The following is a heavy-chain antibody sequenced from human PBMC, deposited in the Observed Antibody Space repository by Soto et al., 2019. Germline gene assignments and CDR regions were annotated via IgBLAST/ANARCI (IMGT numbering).Heavy chain of an antibody. J-gene: IGHJ4*02. D-gene: IGHD3-10*01. V-gene: IGHV4-59*01. CDR3: ANEEDYSSGSYDFDY. Sequence: SETLSLTCTVSGGSFSCYYWSWIRQPPGKGLEWIGEIYYRGNTNYNPSLKSRVTISVDTSKNQFSLKLSSVTAADTAVYYCANEEDYSSGSYDFDYWGQGTLVTVSS. CDR1: GGSFSCYY. CDR2: IYYRGNT.